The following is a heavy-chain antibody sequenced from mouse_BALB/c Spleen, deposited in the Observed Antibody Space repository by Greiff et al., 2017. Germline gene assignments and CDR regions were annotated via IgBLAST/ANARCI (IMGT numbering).Heavy chain of an antibody. CDR3: ARVLQYYGSSHYYAMDY. V-gene: IGHV2-9*02. J-gene: IGHJ4*01. CDR2: IWAGGST. CDR1: GFSLTSYG. Sequence: QVQLQQSGPGLVAPSQSLSITCTVSGFSLTSYGVHWVRQPPGKGLEWLGVIWAGGSTNYNSALMSRLSISKDNSKSQVFLKMNSLQTDDTAMYYCARVLQYYGSSHYYAMDYWGQGTSVTVSS. D-gene: IGHD1-1*01.